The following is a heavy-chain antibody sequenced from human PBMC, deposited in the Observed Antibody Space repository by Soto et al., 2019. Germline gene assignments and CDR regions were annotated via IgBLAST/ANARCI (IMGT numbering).Heavy chain of an antibody. V-gene: IGHV1-18*01. CDR2: ISVYNGNI. CDR3: ARTYGSGDYFLPFEY. D-gene: IGHD3-10*01. J-gene: IGHJ4*02. Sequence: QVQLLQSGAEVKKPGASVKVSCKASGYMFNTYGITWVRQAPGQGLEWMGWISVYNGNIDHAQKFEGRVTMTTDTSTSTAYMELKSLTSDATAVYYCARTYGSGDYFLPFEYWGQGPPVSVSS. CDR1: GYMFNTYG.